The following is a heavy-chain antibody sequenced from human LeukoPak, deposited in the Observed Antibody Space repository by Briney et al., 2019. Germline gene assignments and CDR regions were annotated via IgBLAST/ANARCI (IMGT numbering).Heavy chain of an antibody. Sequence: ASVKVSCKASGGTFSSYAISWVRQAPGQGLEWMGRIIPIVGVVNYAQRFQGRVTITADKFTNTAFMELSILTSEDTAVYYCARVLYWGQGTLVTVSS. CDR3: ARVLY. CDR1: GGTFSSYA. CDR2: IIPIVGVV. J-gene: IGHJ4*02. V-gene: IGHV1-69*04.